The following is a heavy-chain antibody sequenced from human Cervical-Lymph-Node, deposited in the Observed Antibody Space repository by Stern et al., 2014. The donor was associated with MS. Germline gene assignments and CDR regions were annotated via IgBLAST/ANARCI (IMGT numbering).Heavy chain of an antibody. V-gene: IGHV1-58*01. D-gene: IGHD3-10*01. J-gene: IGHJ6*02. Sequence: QMQLVQSGPEVKKPGTSVKVSCKASGFSFSSSAVQWVRQARGQRLEWIGWIVVGSGYTNYAQRFQDRVTITRDVSTRTAYMELSSLRSEDTAVYYCAAVGGGSGSYGMDVWGQGTTVTVSS. CDR3: AAVGGGSGSYGMDV. CDR2: IVVGSGYT. CDR1: GFSFSSSA.